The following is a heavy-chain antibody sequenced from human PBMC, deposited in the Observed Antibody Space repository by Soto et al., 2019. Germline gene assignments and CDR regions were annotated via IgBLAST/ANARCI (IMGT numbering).Heavy chain of an antibody. CDR1: GYTFTSYG. J-gene: IGHJ5*02. D-gene: IGHD2-2*01. CDR3: ARSLYCSSTSCRWFDP. V-gene: IGHV1-18*04. Sequence: ASVKVSFKASGYTFTSYGISWLRQAPGQGLEWMGWISAYNGNTNYAQKLQGRVTMTTDTSTSTAYMELRSLRSDDTAVYYCARSLYCSSTSCRWFDPWGQGTLVTVSS. CDR2: ISAYNGNT.